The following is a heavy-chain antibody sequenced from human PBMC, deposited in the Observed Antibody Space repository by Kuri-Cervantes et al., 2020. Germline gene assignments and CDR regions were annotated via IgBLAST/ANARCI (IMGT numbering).Heavy chain of an antibody. CDR3: ARQSLRYFDWTLGYFDY. D-gene: IGHD3-9*01. J-gene: IGHJ4*02. CDR1: GGSISSSSYY. V-gene: IGHV4-39*01. CDR2: IYYSGST. Sequence: SETLSLTCTVSGGSISSSSYYWGWIRQPPGKGLEWIGSIYYSGSTYYNPSLKSRVTISVDTSKNQFSLKLSSVTAADTAVYYCARQSLRYFDWTLGYFDYWGQGTLVTVSS.